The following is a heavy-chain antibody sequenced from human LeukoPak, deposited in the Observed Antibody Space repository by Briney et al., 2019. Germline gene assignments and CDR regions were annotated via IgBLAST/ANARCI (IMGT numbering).Heavy chain of an antibody. CDR2: INPSGGST. CDR3: ARGAAVAGTFDY. CDR1: GYTFTSYA. V-gene: IGHV1-46*01. J-gene: IGHJ4*02. Sequence: ASVKVSCKASGYTFTSYAMNWVRQAPGQGLEWMGIINPSGGSTSYAQKFQGRVTMTRDMSTSTVYMELSSLRSEDTAVYYCARGAAVAGTFDYWGQGTLVTVSS. D-gene: IGHD6-19*01.